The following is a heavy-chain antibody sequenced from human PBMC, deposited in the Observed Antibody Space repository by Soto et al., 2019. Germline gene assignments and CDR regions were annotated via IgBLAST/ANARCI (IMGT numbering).Heavy chain of an antibody. CDR1: GYTFTSYA. Sequence: SVKVSCKASGYTFTSYAMHWVRQAPGQRLEWMGWINAGNGNTKYSQKFQGRVTITRDTSASTASMELSSLRSEDTAVYFWASSGWYGGWFDPWGQGTMGTVAS. CDR2: INAGNGNT. D-gene: IGHD6-19*01. J-gene: IGHJ5*02. V-gene: IGHV1-3*01. CDR3: ASSGWYGGWFDP.